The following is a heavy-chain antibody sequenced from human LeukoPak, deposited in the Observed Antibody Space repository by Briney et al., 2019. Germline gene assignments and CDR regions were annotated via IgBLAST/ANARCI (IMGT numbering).Heavy chain of an antibody. J-gene: IGHJ6*02. CDR1: GFTFSSYW. CDR3: VAVAGTSGYYYGMDV. V-gene: IGHV3-7*01. CDR2: IKQDGGGK. Sequence: GGSLRLSCAASGFTFSSYWMSWVRQAPGKGLEWVANIKQDGGGKYYVDSVKGRFTISRDNAKNSLYLQMNSLRAEDTAVYYCVAVAGTSGYYYGMDVWGQGTTVTVSS. D-gene: IGHD6-19*01.